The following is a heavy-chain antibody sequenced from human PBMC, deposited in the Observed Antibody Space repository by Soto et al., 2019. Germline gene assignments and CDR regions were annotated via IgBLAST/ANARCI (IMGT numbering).Heavy chain of an antibody. CDR1: GDSFSTNSAT. J-gene: IGHJ4*02. Sequence: SRSLSLTCAISGDSFSTNSATSDWVCQSPSRGLEWLGRTYYRSKWYNDYAVSVKGRITINPDTSNNQFSLQLNSVTPDDTAVYYYARLVRNGLLAFRGQGTLVTVSS. D-gene: IGHD2-15*01. CDR3: ARLVRNGLLAF. CDR2: TYYRSKWYN. V-gene: IGHV6-1*01.